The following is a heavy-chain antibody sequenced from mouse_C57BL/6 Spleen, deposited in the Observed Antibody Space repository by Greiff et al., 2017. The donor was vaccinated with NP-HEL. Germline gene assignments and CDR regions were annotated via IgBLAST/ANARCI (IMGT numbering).Heavy chain of an antibody. CDR2: INPGSGGT. CDR3: ARSSHYGSSYEFAY. CDR1: GYAFTNYL. V-gene: IGHV1-54*01. Sequence: VQLQQSGAELVRPGTSVKVSCKASGYAFTNYLIEWVKQRPGQGLEWIGVINPGSGGTNYNEKFKGKATLTADKSSSTAYMQLSSLTSEDSAVYFCARSSHYGSSYEFAYWGQGTLVTVSA. D-gene: IGHD1-1*01. J-gene: IGHJ3*01.